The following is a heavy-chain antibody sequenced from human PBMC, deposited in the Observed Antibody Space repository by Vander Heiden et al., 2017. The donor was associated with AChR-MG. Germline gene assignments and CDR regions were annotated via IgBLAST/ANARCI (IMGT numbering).Heavy chain of an antibody. D-gene: IGHD3-16*01. Sequence: QLQLQESGPGLVKPSETLSLTCTVSGGSISSSSYYWGWIRQPPGKGLEWIGSIYYSGSTYYNPSLKSRVTISVDTSKNQFSLKLSSVTAADTAVYYCARHRLGDNAFDIWGQGTMVTVSS. CDR3: ARHRLGDNAFDI. V-gene: IGHV4-39*01. J-gene: IGHJ3*02. CDR1: GGSISSSSYY. CDR2: IYYSGST.